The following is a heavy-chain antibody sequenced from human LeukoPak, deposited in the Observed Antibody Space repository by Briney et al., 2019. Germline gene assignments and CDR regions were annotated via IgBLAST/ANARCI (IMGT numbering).Heavy chain of an antibody. CDR3: AKKYGTTPDYYYGMDV. V-gene: IGHV3-30*18. CDR2: ISYDGSNK. J-gene: IGHJ6*02. CDR1: GFTFSSYG. Sequence: GGSLRLSCAASGFTFSSYGMHWVRQAPGKGLEWVAVISYDGSNKYYADSVKGRFTISRDNSKNTLYLQMNSLRAEDTAVYYCAKKYGTTPDYYYGMDVWGQGTTVTVSS. D-gene: IGHD1-7*01.